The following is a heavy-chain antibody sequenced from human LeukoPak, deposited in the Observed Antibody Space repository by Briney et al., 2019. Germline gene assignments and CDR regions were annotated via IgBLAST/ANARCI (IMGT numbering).Heavy chain of an antibody. D-gene: IGHD1-26*01. CDR1: GFTFSSYA. CDR3: AKAVGGVPSCFDY. Sequence: GGSLRLSCAASGFTFSSYAMNWVRQAPGKGLEWVSGISGSGGTTYYADPVKGRFTISRDNSKNTLYLQMNSLRGEDTAVYYCAKAVGGVPSCFDYWGQGTLVTVSS. V-gene: IGHV3-23*01. J-gene: IGHJ4*02. CDR2: ISGSGGTT.